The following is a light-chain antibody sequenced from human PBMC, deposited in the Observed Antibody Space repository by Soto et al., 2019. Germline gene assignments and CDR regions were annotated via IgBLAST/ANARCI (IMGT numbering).Light chain of an antibody. Sequence: QPVLTQPASVSGSPGQSITISCTGTSSDVGGYNHVSWYQHHPGKAPKLMIFDVSNRPSGVSNRFSGSKSGNTASLTISGLQAEDEADYYCSSYASSSTLVLFGGGTKLTVL. CDR3: SSYASSSTLVL. CDR2: DVS. V-gene: IGLV2-14*03. J-gene: IGLJ3*02. CDR1: SSDVGGYNH.